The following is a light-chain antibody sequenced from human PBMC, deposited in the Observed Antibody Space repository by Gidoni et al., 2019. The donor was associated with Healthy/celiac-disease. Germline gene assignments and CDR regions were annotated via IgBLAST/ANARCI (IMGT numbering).Light chain of an antibody. CDR3: QQYDNLPIT. Sequence: DIQMTQSPSSLSASVGDRVTITCQASQDLSNYLNWYQQKPGKAPKLLIYDASNLETVVPSRFSGSGSGTDFTFTISSLQPEDIATYYCQQYDNLPITFGQGTRLEIK. CDR1: QDLSNY. V-gene: IGKV1-33*01. CDR2: DAS. J-gene: IGKJ5*01.